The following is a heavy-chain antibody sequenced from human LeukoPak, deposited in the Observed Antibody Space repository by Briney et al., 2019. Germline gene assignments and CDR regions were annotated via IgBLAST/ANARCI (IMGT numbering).Heavy chain of an antibody. CDR3: AKVALNRYYYDSSGQNHDAFDI. V-gene: IGHV3-23*01. D-gene: IGHD3-22*01. CDR2: ISGSGGST. CDR1: GFTFSSCA. J-gene: IGHJ3*02. Sequence: GGSLRLSCAASGFTFSSCAMSWVRQAPGKGLEWVSAISGSGGSTYYADSVKGRFTISRDNSKNTLYLQMNSLRAEDTAVYYCAKVALNRYYYDSSGQNHDAFDIWGQGTMVTVSS.